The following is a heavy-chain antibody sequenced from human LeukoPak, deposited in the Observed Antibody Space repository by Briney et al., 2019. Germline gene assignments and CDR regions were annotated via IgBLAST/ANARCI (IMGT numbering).Heavy chain of an antibody. CDR1: GFTFSSYS. V-gene: IGHV3-21*01. CDR2: ISSSSSYI. D-gene: IGHD1-14*01. CDR3: ARDGRIGVYYYYYMDV. J-gene: IGHJ6*03. Sequence: GGSLRLSCAASGFTFSSYSMNWVRQAPGKGLEWVSSISSSSSYIYYADSVKGRFTISRDNAKNSLYLQMNSLRAEDTAVYYCARDGRIGVYYYYYMDVWGKGTTVTVSS.